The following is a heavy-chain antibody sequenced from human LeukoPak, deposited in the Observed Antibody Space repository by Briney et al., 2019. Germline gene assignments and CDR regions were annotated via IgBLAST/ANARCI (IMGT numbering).Heavy chain of an antibody. J-gene: IGHJ3*02. CDR2: ISGSGGHT. CDR3: ARGGSYLSAFDI. V-gene: IGHV3-23*01. D-gene: IGHD1-26*01. CDR1: GFTFSNYG. Sequence: GGSLRLSCAASGFTFSNYGMSWVRQAPGKGLEWVSGISGSGGHTYYADSVKGRFTISRDNSKNTLYLQMNSLRAEDTAVYYCARGGSYLSAFDIWGQGTMVTVSS.